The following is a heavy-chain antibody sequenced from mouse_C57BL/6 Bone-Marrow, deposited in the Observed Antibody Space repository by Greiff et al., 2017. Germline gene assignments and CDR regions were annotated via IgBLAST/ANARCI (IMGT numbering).Heavy chain of an antibody. V-gene: IGHV3-8*01. CDR3: ARSWTGNAMDD. CDR2: ISYSGST. CDR1: GYSITSDY. J-gene: IGHJ4*01. Sequence: EVQLQESGPGLAKPSQSLSLTCSVTGYSITSDYWNWIRKFPGNKLEYMGYISYSGSTSYNPSLKSRNSITRDTCKDQYYLQLNSLTTEDTATNYCARSWTGNAMDDWGQGTSVTVSS.